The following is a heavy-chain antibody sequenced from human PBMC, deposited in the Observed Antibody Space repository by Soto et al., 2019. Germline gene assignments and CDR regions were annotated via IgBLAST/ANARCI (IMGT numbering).Heavy chain of an antibody. Sequence: QVQLVQSGAEVKKPGSSVKVSCKASGGTFSSYAINWVRQAPGQGLEWMGGIIPIFGTANYAQKFQGRVTITADESTSTAYMELSSLRSEDTAVYYCAREEVTMVRGPSYYGMDVWGQGTTVTVSS. D-gene: IGHD3-10*01. CDR1: GGTFSSYA. CDR3: AREEVTMVRGPSYYGMDV. CDR2: IIPIFGTA. V-gene: IGHV1-69*01. J-gene: IGHJ6*02.